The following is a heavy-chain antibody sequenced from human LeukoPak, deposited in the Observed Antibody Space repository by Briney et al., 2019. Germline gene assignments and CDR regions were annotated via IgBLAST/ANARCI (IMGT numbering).Heavy chain of an antibody. CDR1: GGSFSGYY. V-gene: IGHV4-34*01. Sequence: SETLSLTCAVYGGSFSGYYWSWIRQPPGKGLEWIGEINHSGSTNHNPSLKSRVTISVDTSKNQFSLKLSSVTAADTAVYYCAREEICSGGSCHEGVDYWGQGTLVTVSS. J-gene: IGHJ4*02. D-gene: IGHD2-15*01. CDR2: INHSGST. CDR3: AREEICSGGSCHEGVDY.